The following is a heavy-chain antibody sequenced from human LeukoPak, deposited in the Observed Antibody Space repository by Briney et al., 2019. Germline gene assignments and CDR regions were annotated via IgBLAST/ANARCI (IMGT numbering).Heavy chain of an antibody. D-gene: IGHD3-3*01. J-gene: IGHJ5*02. CDR1: GFTFSSYA. V-gene: IGHV3-23*01. Sequence: GGSLRLSCAASGFTFSSYAMMWVRQAPGKGLDWVSTISVSGGSPNYADSVKGRFTISRDNSKDTLFLQMNSLRAEDTALYYCAKGLREYDFWSGYATWGQGTLVTVSS. CDR3: AKGLREYDFWSGYAT. CDR2: ISVSGGSP.